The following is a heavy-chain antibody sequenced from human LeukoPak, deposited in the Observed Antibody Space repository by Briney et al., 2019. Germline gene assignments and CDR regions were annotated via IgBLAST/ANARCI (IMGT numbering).Heavy chain of an antibody. J-gene: IGHJ6*03. D-gene: IGHD1-26*01. CDR1: GFTVSSNS. V-gene: IGHV3-21*01. CDR3: ARDPYSGNLGPTYYYYMDV. Sequence: PGGSLRLSCTVSGFTVSSNSMSWVRQAPGKGLEWVSAITTSSAYIYYADSVRGRFTISRDNAKNSLYLQMNSLRDDDTAVYYCARDPYSGNLGPTYYYYMDVWGKGTTVTVSS. CDR2: ITTSSAYI.